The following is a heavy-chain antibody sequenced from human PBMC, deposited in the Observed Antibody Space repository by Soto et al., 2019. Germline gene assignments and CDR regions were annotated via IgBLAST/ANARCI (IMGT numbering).Heavy chain of an antibody. Sequence: PGGSLRLSCAASGFTFSSYWMHWVRQAPGKGLVWVSRINSDGSSTSYADSVKGRFTISRDNAKNTLYLQMNSLRAEDTAVYYCARDIRPFMVRGTKAALTTSDYYYGMDVWGQGTTVTVSS. CDR2: INSDGSST. J-gene: IGHJ6*02. CDR3: ARDIRPFMVRGTKAALTTSDYYYGMDV. V-gene: IGHV3-74*01. D-gene: IGHD3-10*01. CDR1: GFTFSSYW.